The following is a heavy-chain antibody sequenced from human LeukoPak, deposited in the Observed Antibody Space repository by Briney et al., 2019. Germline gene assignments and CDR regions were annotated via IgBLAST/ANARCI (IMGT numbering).Heavy chain of an antibody. D-gene: IGHD2-2*01. CDR3: ARLPIVVVPSTSFDI. Sequence: SETLSLTCTVSGGSISSSSYYWGWIRQPPGKGLEWIGSINYSGTTYYNPSLKSRVTVSVDTSKNHFSLKLSSVTAADTAVYYCARLPIVVVPSTSFDIWGQGTMVTVSS. CDR1: GGSISSSSYY. J-gene: IGHJ3*02. CDR2: INYSGTT. V-gene: IGHV4-39*02.